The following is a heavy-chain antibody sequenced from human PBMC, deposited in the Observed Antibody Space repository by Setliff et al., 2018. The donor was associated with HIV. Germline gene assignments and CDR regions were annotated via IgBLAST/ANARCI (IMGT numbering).Heavy chain of an antibody. CDR1: GFTFSDFY. CDR3: ARHGRFGRRFFDS. CDR2: ISGGDTI. V-gene: IGHV3-11*01. J-gene: IGHJ4*02. D-gene: IGHD3-10*01. Sequence: PVGSLRLSCAASGFTFSDFYLSWVRQAPGKGLEWISYISGGDTIEYAESVRGRFTISRDNPKKSLFLQMNGLRVDDTAIYYCARHGRFGRRFFDSWGQGTLVTVSS.